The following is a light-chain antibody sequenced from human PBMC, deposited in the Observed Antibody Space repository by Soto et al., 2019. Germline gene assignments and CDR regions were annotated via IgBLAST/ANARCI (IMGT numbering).Light chain of an antibody. CDR1: QSIYINS. CDR3: QQYGDSPLT. V-gene: IGKV3-20*01. CDR2: AAS. J-gene: IGKJ3*01. Sequence: IVLTQSPATLSLSPGERATLSCRASQSIYINSLAWYQHKRGQAPRLLIYAASTRAAAVPDRFTGSGSGTDFALTISRLEPEDFGVYYCQQYGDSPLTSAPGTKVDI.